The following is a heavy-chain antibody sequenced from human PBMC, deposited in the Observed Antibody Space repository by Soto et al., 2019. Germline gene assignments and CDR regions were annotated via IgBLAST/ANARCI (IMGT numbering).Heavy chain of an antibody. J-gene: IGHJ3*02. Sequence: SVKVSCKASGGTFSSYAISWVRQAPGQGLEWMGGIIPIFGTANYAQKFQGRVTITADESTSTAYMELSSLRSEDTAVYYCASCTIFGVVRTDHVLEIWGQGKMVTVSS. D-gene: IGHD3-3*01. CDR3: ASCTIFGVVRTDHVLEI. V-gene: IGHV1-69*13. CDR1: GGTFSSYA. CDR2: IIPIFGTA.